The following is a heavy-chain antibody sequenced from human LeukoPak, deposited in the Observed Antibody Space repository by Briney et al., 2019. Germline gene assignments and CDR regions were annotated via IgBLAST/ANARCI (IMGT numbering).Heavy chain of an antibody. V-gene: IGHV3-48*02. CDR3: ARAKKDSGSYFFDY. D-gene: IGHD3-10*01. Sequence: GGSLRLSCAASGFTFSSYSMNWVRQAPGKGLEWVSYITSTSGTIYYADSVKGRFTISRDNAKNSLYLQMNSLRDEDTAVYYCARAKKDSGSYFFDYWGQGTLVTVSS. J-gene: IGHJ4*02. CDR2: ITSTSGTI. CDR1: GFTFSSYS.